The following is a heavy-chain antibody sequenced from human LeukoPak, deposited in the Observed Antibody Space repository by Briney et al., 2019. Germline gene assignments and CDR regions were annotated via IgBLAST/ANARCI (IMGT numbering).Heavy chain of an antibody. CDR1: GYSISSGYH. CDR3: ARGILTGYYRAIHFDY. CDR2: IYHSGST. Sequence: SETLSLTCTVSGYSISSGYHWGWIRQPPGKGLEWIGSIYHSGSTYYNPSLKSRVTISVDTSKNQFSLKLSSVTAADTAVYYCARGILTGYYRAIHFDYWGQGTLVTVSS. J-gene: IGHJ4*02. V-gene: IGHV4-38-2*02. D-gene: IGHD3-9*01.